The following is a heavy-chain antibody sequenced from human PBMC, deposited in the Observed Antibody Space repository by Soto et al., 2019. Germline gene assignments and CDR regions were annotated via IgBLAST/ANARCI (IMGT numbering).Heavy chain of an antibody. CDR3: AKIEMGWLEQ. J-gene: IGHJ5*02. D-gene: IGHD2-8*01. Sequence: GGSLILSCTGSGFSFFSYAMSWVRQAPGKGLEWVSTISGSGGHTYYADSVKGRFVVSRDNDKNTVYLHMSSLTGEDTAVYFCAKIEMGWLEQWGQGTQVTVYS. CDR1: GFSFFSYA. V-gene: IGHV3-23*01. CDR2: ISGSGGHT.